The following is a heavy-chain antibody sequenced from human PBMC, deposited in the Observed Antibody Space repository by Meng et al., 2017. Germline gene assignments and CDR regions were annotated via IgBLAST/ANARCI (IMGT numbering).Heavy chain of an antibody. V-gene: IGHV4-59*01. CDR2: IYYSGST. CDR3: ARGYDFWSGQYYFDY. CDR1: GGSISSYY. J-gene: IGHJ4*02. D-gene: IGHD3-3*01. Sequence: QLEESGPGLVKPSENLSLTCTVSGGSISSYYWSWIRQPPGKGLEWIGYIYYSGSTNYNPSLKSRVTISVDTSKNQFSLKLSSVTAADTAVYYCARGYDFWSGQYYFDYWGQGTLVTVSS.